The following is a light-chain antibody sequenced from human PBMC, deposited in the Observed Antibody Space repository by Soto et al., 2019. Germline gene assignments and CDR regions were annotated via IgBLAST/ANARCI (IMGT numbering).Light chain of an antibody. CDR3: QPYGVTPTNT. CDR2: GSS. Sequence: EIVVTQSPGTLCLSPGERATLSCSASHIVSSPYLAWVQQKAGQAPRLLFYGSSTRATGIPDRFSGSGSGTDLTLTISGLEPEAFALYYCQPYGVTPTNTFGGGTNVDIK. J-gene: IGKJ4*01. CDR1: HIVSSPY. V-gene: IGKV3-20*01.